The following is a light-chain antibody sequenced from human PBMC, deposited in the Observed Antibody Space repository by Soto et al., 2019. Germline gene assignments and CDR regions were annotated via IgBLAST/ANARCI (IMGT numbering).Light chain of an antibody. V-gene: IGKV3-15*01. Sequence: EIVMTQSPATLSVSPGERATLSCRASQSVFSSLAWYQQKPGQAPRLLIYGAATRATGIPARFSGSGSGTEFTLTISSLQSEDFAVYYCHHYGNSPQTFGQGTKVDIK. CDR1: QSVFSS. CDR2: GAA. J-gene: IGKJ1*01. CDR3: HHYGNSPQT.